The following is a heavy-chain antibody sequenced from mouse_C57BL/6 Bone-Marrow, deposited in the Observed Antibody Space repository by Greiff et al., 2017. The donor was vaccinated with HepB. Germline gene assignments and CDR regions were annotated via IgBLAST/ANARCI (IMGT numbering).Heavy chain of an antibody. Sequence: VQLQQSGAELVRPGASVKLSCTASGFNIKDYYMHWVKQRPEQGLEWIGRIDPEDGDTEYAPKFQGKATMNADTSSNTAYLQLSSLTSEDTAVYYCTTSVPAWFAYWGQGTLVTVSA. D-gene: IGHD1-1*01. V-gene: IGHV14-1*01. CDR2: IDPEDGDT. CDR1: GFNIKDYY. CDR3: TTSVPAWFAY. J-gene: IGHJ3*01.